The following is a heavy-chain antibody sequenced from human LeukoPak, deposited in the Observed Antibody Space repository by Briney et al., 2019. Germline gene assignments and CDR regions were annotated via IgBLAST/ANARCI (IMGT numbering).Heavy chain of an antibody. CDR2: INHSGST. Sequence: SETLSLTCAVYGGSFSGYYWSWIRQPPGKGLEWIGEINHSGSTNYNPSLKSRVTISVDTSKNQFSLKLSSVTAADTAVYYCARRFSSSWYFRGWFDPWGQGTLVTVSS. J-gene: IGHJ5*02. CDR3: ARRFSSSWYFRGWFDP. CDR1: GGSFSGYY. D-gene: IGHD6-13*01. V-gene: IGHV4-34*01.